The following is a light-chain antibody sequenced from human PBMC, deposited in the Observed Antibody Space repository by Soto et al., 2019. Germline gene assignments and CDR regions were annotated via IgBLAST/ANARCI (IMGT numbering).Light chain of an antibody. CDR2: DVN. CDR1: SSDVGGYNY. J-gene: IGLJ1*01. CDR3: SSYTSRHTCV. V-gene: IGLV2-14*01. Sequence: QSALTQPASVSGSPGQSITISCTGTSSDVGGYNYVSWHQQHPGKAPKLMIFDVNNRPSGVSNRFSGSKSGNTASLTISGLQAEDEADYYCSSYTSRHTCVFGTGTKVTV.